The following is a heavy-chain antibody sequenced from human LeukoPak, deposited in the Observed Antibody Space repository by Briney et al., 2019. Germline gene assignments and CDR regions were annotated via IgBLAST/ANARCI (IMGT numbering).Heavy chain of an antibody. Sequence: ASVTVSCRASGYTFSGHNIHWVRQAPGQGLQWMGWITPGSGDTSFALEFEGRVTLSSDSSTSTVYMFLTWLTSDDTAVYFYARGLPGASPGFDYWGQGTLLTVSS. V-gene: IGHV1-2*02. CDR3: ARGLPGASPGFDY. J-gene: IGHJ4*02. D-gene: IGHD3-10*01. CDR1: GYTFSGHN. CDR2: ITPGSGDT.